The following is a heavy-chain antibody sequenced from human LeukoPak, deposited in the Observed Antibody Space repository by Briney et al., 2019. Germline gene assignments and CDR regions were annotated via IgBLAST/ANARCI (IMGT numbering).Heavy chain of an antibody. CDR1: GGSISSYY. CDR2: IYYSGST. J-gene: IGHJ4*02. D-gene: IGHD3-16*01. CDR3: ARVIWGAVDY. Sequence: PSETLPLTCTVSGGSISSYYWSWIRQPPGKGLEWIGYIYYSGSTNYNPSLKSRVTISVDTSKNQFSLKLSSVTAADTAVYYCARVIWGAVDYWGQGTLVTASS. V-gene: IGHV4-59*01.